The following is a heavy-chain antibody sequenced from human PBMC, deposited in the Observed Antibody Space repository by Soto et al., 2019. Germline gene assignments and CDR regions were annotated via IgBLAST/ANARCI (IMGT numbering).Heavy chain of an antibody. V-gene: IGHV3-30*18. CDR1: GFTFSSYG. Sequence: QVQLVESGGGVVRPGRSLRLSCAASGFTFSSYGMHWVRQAPGKGLEWVAVISYDGSNKYYADTVKGRVTISRDNSKDTLYQQMTRLRADDAAGHSCAKHPWPYYDNVGGSAPGGALDIWRQGTRVTVSS. CDR2: ISYDGSNK. J-gene: IGHJ3*02. D-gene: IGHD3-16*01. CDR3: AKHPWPYYDNVGGSAPGGALDI.